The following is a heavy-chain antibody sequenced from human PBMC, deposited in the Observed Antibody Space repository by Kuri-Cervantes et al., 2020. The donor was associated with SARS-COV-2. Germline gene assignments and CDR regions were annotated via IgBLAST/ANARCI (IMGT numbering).Heavy chain of an antibody. CDR1: GCSISSYY. CDR2: IYTSGIT. V-gene: IGHV4-4*07. D-gene: IGHD3-22*01. CDR3: ARDVPQGSSGYLAYYYYYYMDV. J-gene: IGHJ6*03. Sequence: GSLRLSCTVSGCSISSYYWSWIRQPAGKGLEWIGRIYTSGITNYNPSLKSRVTMSVDTSKNQFSLKLSSVTAADTAVYYCARDVPQGSSGYLAYYYYYYMDVWGKGTTVTVSS.